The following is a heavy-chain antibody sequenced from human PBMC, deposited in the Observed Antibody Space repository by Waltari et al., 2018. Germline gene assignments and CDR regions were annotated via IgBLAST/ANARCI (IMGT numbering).Heavy chain of an antibody. V-gene: IGHV3-48*03. J-gene: IGHJ4*02. Sequence: EVQLVESGGGLVQPGGSLRLSCAASGFTFSSYEMNWVRQAPGKGREWVSYISSSGSTIYYADSVKGRFTISRDNAKNSLYLQMNSLRAEDTAVYYCARGAYYYDSSGYPLETFFDYWGQGTLVTVSS. CDR1: GFTFSSYE. D-gene: IGHD3-22*01. CDR3: ARGAYYYDSSGYPLETFFDY. CDR2: ISSSGSTI.